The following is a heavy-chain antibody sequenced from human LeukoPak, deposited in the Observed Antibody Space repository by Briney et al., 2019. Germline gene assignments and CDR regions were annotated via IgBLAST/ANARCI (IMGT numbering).Heavy chain of an antibody. V-gene: IGHV3-53*01. CDR3: ATSPSYYGSAYYFDH. CDR1: EFTVSSNY. J-gene: IGHJ4*02. CDR2: IYRDGST. Sequence: GGSLRLSCAAAEFTVSSNYMSWVRQAPGKGLEWVSVIYRDGSTYYADSVKGRFTISRDNSKNTMYLQMNSLGAEDTAVYYCATSPSYYGSAYYFDHWGQGTPVTVSS. D-gene: IGHD3-10*01.